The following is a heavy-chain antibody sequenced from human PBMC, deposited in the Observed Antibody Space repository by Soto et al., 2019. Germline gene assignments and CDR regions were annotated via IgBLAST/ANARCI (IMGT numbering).Heavy chain of an antibody. Sequence: PGGSLRLSCAASGFTFSSYGMHWVRQAPGKGLEWVSVISGSGGSTYYADSVKGRFTISRDNSKNTLYLQMNSLRAEDTAVYYCAKLVSIVATEIDYWGQGTLVTVSS. D-gene: IGHD5-12*01. CDR1: GFTFSSYG. CDR2: ISGSGGST. CDR3: AKLVSIVATEIDY. V-gene: IGHV3-23*01. J-gene: IGHJ4*02.